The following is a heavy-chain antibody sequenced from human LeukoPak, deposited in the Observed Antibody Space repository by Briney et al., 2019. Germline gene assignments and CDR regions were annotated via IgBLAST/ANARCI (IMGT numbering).Heavy chain of an antibody. D-gene: IGHD1-1*01. Sequence: SETLSLTCTGCGGSIRDPSYYWGWIRQPPGKGLEFIGSIFCTESTYYNPSLKSRLSRSVDTSKNQFSLRLSSVTGADTAVYYCASHVDPTRTYNWFDTWGQGTLVTVSS. V-gene: IGHV4-39*01. CDR3: ASHVDPTRTYNWFDT. CDR1: GGSIRDPSYY. CDR2: IFCTEST. J-gene: IGHJ5*02.